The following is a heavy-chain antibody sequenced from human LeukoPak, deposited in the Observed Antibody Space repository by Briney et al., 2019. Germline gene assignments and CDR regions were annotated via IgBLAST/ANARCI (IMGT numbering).Heavy chain of an antibody. CDR1: GFTFRDHW. J-gene: IGHJ4*02. CDR3: ARDQRVTGRPDIDY. D-gene: IGHD6-6*01. V-gene: IGHV3-74*03. CDR2: ISSDGSST. Sequence: AGGSLRLSCAASGFTFRDHWMHWVHQTPGKGLVWVSRISSDGSSTTYADSVKGRFTISRDNAKNTLYLQMNNLRAEDTAMYYCARDQRVTGRPDIDYWGQGTLVIVSS.